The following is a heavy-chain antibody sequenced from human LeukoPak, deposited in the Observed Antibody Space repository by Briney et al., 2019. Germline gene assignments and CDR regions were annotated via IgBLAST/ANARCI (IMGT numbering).Heavy chain of an antibody. J-gene: IGHJ6*03. CDR2: IGTAGDT. Sequence: GSLRLSCAASGFTFSSYDMHWVRQATGKGLEWVSAIGTAGDTYYPGSVKGRFTISRENAKNSLYLQMNSLRAGDTAVYYCARGSTASYMDVWGKGTTVTVSS. V-gene: IGHV3-13*01. CDR1: GFTFSSYD. CDR3: ARGSTASYMDV.